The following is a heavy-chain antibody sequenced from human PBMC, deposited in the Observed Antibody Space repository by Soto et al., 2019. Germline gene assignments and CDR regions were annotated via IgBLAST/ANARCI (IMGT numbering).Heavy chain of an antibody. V-gene: IGHV3-30*18. Sequence: QVQLVESGGGVVQPGRSLRLSCAASGFTFSSYGMHWVRQAPGKGLEWVAVISYDGSNKYYAESVKGRFTISRDNSKNTLYLQMNSLRAEDTAVYYCAKDLGGKGHWGQGTLVTVSS. CDR1: GFTFSSYG. J-gene: IGHJ1*01. D-gene: IGHD1-26*01. CDR2: ISYDGSNK. CDR3: AKDLGGKGH.